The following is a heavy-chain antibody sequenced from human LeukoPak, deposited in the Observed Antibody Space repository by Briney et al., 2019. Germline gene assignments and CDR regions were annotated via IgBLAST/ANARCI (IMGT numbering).Heavy chain of an antibody. J-gene: IGHJ4*02. V-gene: IGHV3-9*01. D-gene: IGHD1-26*01. CDR1: GFTFDDYA. CDR2: ISWNSGRI. Sequence: PGRSLRLSCVASGFTFDDYAMHWVRQAPGKGLEWVSGISWNSGRIGYADSVKGRFTISRDNAKNSLFLQMNSLRAEDTAVYYCTRLGGSYYTYWGQGTLVTVSS. CDR3: TRLGGSYYTY.